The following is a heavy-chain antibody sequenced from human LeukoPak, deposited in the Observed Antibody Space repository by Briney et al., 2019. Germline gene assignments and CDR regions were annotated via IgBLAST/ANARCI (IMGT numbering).Heavy chain of an antibody. J-gene: IGHJ4*02. V-gene: IGHV5-51*01. D-gene: IGHD6-6*01. CDR3: ARGSSGAYYFDY. CDR1: GYSFTSYS. Sequence: RGGSLKISCKGSGYSFTSYSSGWVPQMPGKGLEGMGIIYPGASDTKSSPSCQAQVTISADKSISTAYLQWSSLEASDTAMYYCARGSSGAYYFDYWGQGTLVTVSS. CDR2: IYPGASDT.